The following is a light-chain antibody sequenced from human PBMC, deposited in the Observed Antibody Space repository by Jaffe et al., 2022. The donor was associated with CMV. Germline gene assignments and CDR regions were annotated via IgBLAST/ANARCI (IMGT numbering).Light chain of an antibody. J-gene: IGKJ1*01. Sequence: DVQMTQSPSTLSASVGDRVTITCRASQSVNDWLAWYQQKPGKAPKLLIHKASSLERGVPSRFSGSGSGTEFTLTISSLQADDFAIYYCQQNNSYSRAFGQGTKVEIK. CDR1: QSVNDW. CDR2: KAS. V-gene: IGKV1-5*03. CDR3: QQNNSYSRA.